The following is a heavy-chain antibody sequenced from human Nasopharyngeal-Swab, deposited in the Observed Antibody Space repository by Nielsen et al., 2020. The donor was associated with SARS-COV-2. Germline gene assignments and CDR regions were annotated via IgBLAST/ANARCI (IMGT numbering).Heavy chain of an antibody. CDR3: AREVVAAHLYYFDY. V-gene: IGHV4-34*01. D-gene: IGHD2-15*01. Sequence: GSLRLSCAVYGGSFSGYYWSWIRQPPGKGLEWIGEINHSGSTNYNPSLESRVTISVDTSKNQFSLKLSSVTAADTAVYYCAREVVAAHLYYFDYWGQGTLVTVSS. CDR1: GGSFSGYY. CDR2: INHSGST. J-gene: IGHJ4*02.